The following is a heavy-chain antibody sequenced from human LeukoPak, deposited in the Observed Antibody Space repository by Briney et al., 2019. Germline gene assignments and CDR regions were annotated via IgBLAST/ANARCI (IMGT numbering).Heavy chain of an antibody. CDR1: GFTFSTHW. V-gene: IGHV3-7*05. CDR2: IKQDGSEK. J-gene: IGHJ4*02. CDR3: ANALGAHYFDY. D-gene: IGHD1-26*01. Sequence: GGSLRLSCAASGFTFSTHWMIWVRQAPGKGLEWVANIKQDGSEKYYVDSVKGRFIISRDNAKNSLYLQMNSLRAEDTAVYYCANALGAHYFDYWGQGTLVTVSS.